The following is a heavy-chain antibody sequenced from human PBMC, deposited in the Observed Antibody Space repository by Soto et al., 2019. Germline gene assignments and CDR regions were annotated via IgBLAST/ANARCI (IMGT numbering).Heavy chain of an antibody. D-gene: IGHD1-26*01. Sequence: EVQLVESGGGLVQPGGSLRLSCAASGFTFSNYWMSWVRQAPGKGVEWVANIKEDGSEKYHVDSVKGRFTISRDNAKNLMYLQMDSLRAEDTAVYKCVRGGSHSFDYCGQGTLVTVSS. J-gene: IGHJ4*02. CDR1: GFTFSNYW. CDR3: VRGGSHSFDY. CDR2: IKEDGSEK. V-gene: IGHV3-7*05.